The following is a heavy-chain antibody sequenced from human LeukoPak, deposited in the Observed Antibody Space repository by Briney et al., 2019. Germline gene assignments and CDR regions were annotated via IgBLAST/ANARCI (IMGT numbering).Heavy chain of an antibody. CDR1: GGSISSFY. J-gene: IGHJ4*02. V-gene: IGHV4-59*01. D-gene: IGHD4-23*01. CDR3: ARELYYGGIPFDY. CDR2: IYYSGST. Sequence: PSETLSLTCTDSGGSISSFYWSWIRQPPGKGLEWIGYIYYSGSTNYNPSLKSRVTISVDTSKNQFSLKLSSVTAADTAVYYCARELYYGGIPFDYWGQGTLVTVSS.